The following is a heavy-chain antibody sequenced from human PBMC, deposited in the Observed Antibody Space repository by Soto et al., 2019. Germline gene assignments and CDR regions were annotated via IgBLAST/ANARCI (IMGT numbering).Heavy chain of an antibody. CDR1: GFTFSNYY. V-gene: IGHV3-11*01. Sequence: PGGSLRLSCAASGFTFSNYYMSWVRQAPGKGLEWVSYISSIGTNRYYAESVEGRFTISRDNAKKSLYLQMNSLRAKDTAVYYCARDREYSPYGLDVWGQGTTVTVSS. J-gene: IGHJ6*02. D-gene: IGHD5-12*01. CDR3: ARDREYSPYGLDV. CDR2: ISSIGTNR.